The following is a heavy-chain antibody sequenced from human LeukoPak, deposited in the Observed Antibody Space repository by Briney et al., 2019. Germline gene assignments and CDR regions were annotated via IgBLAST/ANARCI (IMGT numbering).Heavy chain of an antibody. CDR1: GFTFSSYN. Sequence: GGSLRLSCAASGFTFSSYNINWVRQAPGKGLEWVSYIGSSTSTIYYADSVKGRFTISRDNAKNSLYLQMNSLRAEDTAVYYCARTGWAYYDFWSGYYGDAFDIWGQGTMVTVSS. CDR3: ARTGWAYYDFWSGYYGDAFDI. D-gene: IGHD3-3*01. J-gene: IGHJ3*02. CDR2: IGSSTSTI. V-gene: IGHV3-48*04.